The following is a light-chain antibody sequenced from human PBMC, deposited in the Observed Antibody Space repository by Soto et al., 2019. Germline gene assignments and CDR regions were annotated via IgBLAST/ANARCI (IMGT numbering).Light chain of an antibody. CDR3: SSYATGSNSPYA. J-gene: IGLJ1*01. V-gene: IGLV2-14*01. CDR2: EVS. CDR1: TSDVGGSNY. Sequence: QSVLTQPASVSGSPGQSITISCTGTTSDVGGSNYVSWFQHHPGKAPKLVIFEVSNRPSGVSNRISGSKSGNTASLTISGLQAEDEADYYCSSYATGSNSPYAFXTGTKLTVL.